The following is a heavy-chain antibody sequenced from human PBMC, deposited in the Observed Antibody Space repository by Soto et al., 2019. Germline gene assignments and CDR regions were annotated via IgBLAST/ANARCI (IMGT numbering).Heavy chain of an antibody. D-gene: IGHD2-15*01. V-gene: IGHV5-10-1*01. CDR3: ARHAWCETAVDH. CDR2: IDPSDSYT. CDR1: GYSFTSCW. Sequence: PGESLKISCKGSGYSFTSCWISWVRQMPGKGLEWMGRIDPSDSYTNYSPSFQGHVTISADKSISTAYLQWSSLKASDTAMYYCARHAWCETAVDHWGQGTLVTVPS. J-gene: IGHJ4*02.